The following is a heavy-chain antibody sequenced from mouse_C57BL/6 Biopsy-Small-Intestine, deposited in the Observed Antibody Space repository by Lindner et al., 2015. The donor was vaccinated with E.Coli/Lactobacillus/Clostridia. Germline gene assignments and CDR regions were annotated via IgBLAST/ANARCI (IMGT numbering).Heavy chain of an antibody. CDR1: GYAFSSSW. CDR2: IYPGDGDT. Sequence: VQLQESGPELVKPGASVKISCKASGYAFSSSWMNWVKQRPGKGLEWIGRIYPGDGDTNYNGKFKGKATLTADKSSSTAYMQLSSLTSEDSAVYFCARYGYRNFDVWGTGTTVTVSS. V-gene: IGHV1-82*01. D-gene: IGHD1-1*02. J-gene: IGHJ1*03. CDR3: ARYGYRNFDV.